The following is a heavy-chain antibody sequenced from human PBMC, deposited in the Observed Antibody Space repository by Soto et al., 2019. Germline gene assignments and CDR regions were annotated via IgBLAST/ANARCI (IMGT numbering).Heavy chain of an antibody. CDR3: ARSYCRSTSCYYYYYGMDV. Sequence: GESLKISCKGSGYSFTSYWIGWGRQMPGKGLEWMGIIDPGDSDTRYSPSFQGQVTISADTSISTAYLQWSSLKASDTAMYYCARSYCRSTSCYYYYYGMDVWGPGTTVTVSS. CDR1: GYSFTSYW. CDR2: IDPGDSDT. V-gene: IGHV5-51*01. D-gene: IGHD2-2*01. J-gene: IGHJ6*02.